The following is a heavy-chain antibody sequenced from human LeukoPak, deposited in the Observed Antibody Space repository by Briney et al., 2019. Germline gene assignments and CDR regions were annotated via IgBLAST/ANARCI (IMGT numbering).Heavy chain of an antibody. V-gene: IGHV3-23*01. CDR2: ISGSGGST. CDR3: AKVSSLRVRIHYFDY. Sequence: GGSLRLSCAASGFTFSSYAMSWVRQAPGKGLEWVSAISGSGGSTYYADSVKGRFTISRDNSKNTLYLQMNSLRAEDTAVYYCAKVSSLRVRIHYFDYWGQGTLVTVSS. CDR1: GFTFSSYA. J-gene: IGHJ4*02. D-gene: IGHD4-17*01.